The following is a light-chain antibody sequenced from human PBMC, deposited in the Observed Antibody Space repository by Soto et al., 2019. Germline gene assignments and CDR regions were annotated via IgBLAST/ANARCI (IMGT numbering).Light chain of an antibody. CDR3: ASYPRTTTLV. J-gene: IGLJ2*01. V-gene: IGLV2-14*01. CDR2: DVN. Sequence: QSVLTQPASVSGSPGQSITISCTGTISDIRGYNFISWYQHHPGKAPKLVIYDVNNRPSGISYRFSGSKSGNTASLTISGLQAEHEADYYCASYPRTTTLVFGGGTKVTVL. CDR1: ISDIRGYNF.